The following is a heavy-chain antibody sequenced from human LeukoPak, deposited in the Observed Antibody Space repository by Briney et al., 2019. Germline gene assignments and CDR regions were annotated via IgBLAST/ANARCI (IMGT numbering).Heavy chain of an antibody. D-gene: IGHD3-9*01. Sequence: SETLSLTFAVYGGSFSCYYWSWIRPPPGKGLEWIGEINHSGSTNYNPSLKSRVTISVDTSKNQFSLKLSSVTAADTAVYYCARGRRNGGYYNLYYFDYWGQGTLVTVSS. CDR2: INHSGST. J-gene: IGHJ4*02. CDR1: GGSFSCYY. CDR3: ARGRRNGGYYNLYYFDY. V-gene: IGHV4-34*01.